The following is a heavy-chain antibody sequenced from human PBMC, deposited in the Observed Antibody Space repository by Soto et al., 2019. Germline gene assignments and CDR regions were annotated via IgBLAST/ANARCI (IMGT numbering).Heavy chain of an antibody. CDR2: ISSNGVTP. J-gene: IGHJ2*01. CDR1: GFTFSSYA. V-gene: IGHV3-64*01. Sequence: EVQLVESGGGLVQPGGSLRLSCAASGFTFSSYAMHWVRQAPGKGPEYVSAISSNGVTPYYANSVKGRFTISRDNSKHTLYLQMASLRAEDMAVYYCARGRTGWYFDLWGRGTLVTVSS. CDR3: ARGRTGWYFDL.